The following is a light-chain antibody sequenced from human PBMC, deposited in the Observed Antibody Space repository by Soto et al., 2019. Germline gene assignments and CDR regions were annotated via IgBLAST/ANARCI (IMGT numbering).Light chain of an antibody. J-gene: IGKJ1*01. Sequence: DIQMTQSPSTLSASVGDRVTITCRASQTISWYLAWYRQKAGQAPKVLIFDASTLESGVPSRFSGSGSGTEFTLTISSLQPDDFATYYCQQYNSYSTWTFGQGTKVE. V-gene: IGKV1-5*01. CDR2: DAS. CDR1: QTISWY. CDR3: QQYNSYSTWT.